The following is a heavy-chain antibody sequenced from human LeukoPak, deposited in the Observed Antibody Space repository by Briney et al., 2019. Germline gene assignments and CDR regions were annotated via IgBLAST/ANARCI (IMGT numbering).Heavy chain of an antibody. D-gene: IGHD3-22*01. CDR1: GYTFTGYY. CDR2: INPNSGGT. J-gene: IGHJ4*02. Sequence: ASVKVSCKASGYTFTGYYMHWVRQAPGQGLEWMGWINPNSGGTNYAQKFQGRVTLTRDTSISTAYMELSRLRSDDTALYYCARDSSGYYYDYWGQGTLVTVSS. V-gene: IGHV1-2*02. CDR3: ARDSSGYYYDY.